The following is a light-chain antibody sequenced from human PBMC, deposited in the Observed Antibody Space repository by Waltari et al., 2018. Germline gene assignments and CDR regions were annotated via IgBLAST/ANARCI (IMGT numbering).Light chain of an antibody. J-gene: IGKJ1*01. CDR2: GAS. CDR1: QSVYSN. V-gene: IGKV3-15*01. Sequence: EIVLTTSPATLSVSPGEIATLSCMASQSVYSNLAWYQQKPGQAPTLLIYGASTRATGISARFSGSGSGTEFTLTISSLQSEDFAVYYCQQYNKWPPRTFGQGTKVEIK. CDR3: QQYNKWPPRT.